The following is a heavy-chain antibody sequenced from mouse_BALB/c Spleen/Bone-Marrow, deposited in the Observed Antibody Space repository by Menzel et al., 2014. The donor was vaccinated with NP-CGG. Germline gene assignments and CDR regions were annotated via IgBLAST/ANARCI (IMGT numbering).Heavy chain of an antibody. J-gene: IGHJ4*01. CDR1: GFSLTNYG. Sequence: QVQLKESGPGLVSPSQSLSIPCTVSGFSLTNYGVHWVRQPPGKGLEWLGVIWAGGSTNYNSALMSRLSITKDNSKNQVFLKMNSLQTADTAMYYCARDGYYVVMDYWGQGTSVTASS. V-gene: IGHV2-9*02. CDR2: IWAGGST. D-gene: IGHD2-3*01. CDR3: ARDGYYVVMDY.